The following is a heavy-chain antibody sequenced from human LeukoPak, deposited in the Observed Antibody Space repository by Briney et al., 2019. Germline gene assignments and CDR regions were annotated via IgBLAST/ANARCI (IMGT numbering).Heavy chain of an antibody. V-gene: IGHV1-45*02. CDR1: GYTFTYRY. Sequence: ASVKVSCKASGYTFTYRYLHWVRQAPGQALEWMGWITPFNGNTNYAQKFQDRVTITRDRSMSTAYMELSSLRSEDTAVYYCATALAPVGARAFDIWVQGTMVTVSS. J-gene: IGHJ3*02. D-gene: IGHD3-3*01. CDR2: ITPFNGNT. CDR3: ATALAPVGARAFDI.